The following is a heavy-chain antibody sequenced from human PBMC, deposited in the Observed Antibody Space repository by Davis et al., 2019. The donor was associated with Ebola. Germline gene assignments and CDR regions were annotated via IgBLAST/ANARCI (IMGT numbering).Heavy chain of an antibody. Sequence: PGGSLRLSCAASGFTFSSYGMHWVRQAPGKGLEWVAVIWYDGSNKYYADSVKGRFTISRDNAKNSLYLQMNSLRAEDTAVYYCARASWFGELLHDYWGQGTLVTVSS. CDR1: GFTFSSYG. V-gene: IGHV3-33*01. CDR3: ARASWFGELLHDY. D-gene: IGHD3-10*01. J-gene: IGHJ4*02. CDR2: IWYDGSNK.